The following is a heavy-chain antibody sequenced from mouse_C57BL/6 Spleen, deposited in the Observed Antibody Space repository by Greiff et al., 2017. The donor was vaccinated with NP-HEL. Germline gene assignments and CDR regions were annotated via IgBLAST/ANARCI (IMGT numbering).Heavy chain of an antibody. CDR1: GFTFSDYY. V-gene: IGHV5-12*01. CDR3: ARRIYWGYFDY. J-gene: IGHJ2*01. Sequence: EVKLMESGGGLVQPGGSLKLSCAASGFTFSDYYMYWVRQTPEKRLEWVAYISNGGGSTYYPDTVKGRFTISRDNAKNTLYLQMSRLKSEDTAMYYCARRIYWGYFDYWGQGTTLTVSS. D-gene: IGHD2-1*01. CDR2: ISNGGGST.